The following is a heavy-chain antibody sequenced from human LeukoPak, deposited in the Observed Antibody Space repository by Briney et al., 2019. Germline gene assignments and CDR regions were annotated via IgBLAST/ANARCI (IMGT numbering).Heavy chain of an antibody. J-gene: IGHJ3*01. V-gene: IGHV3-11*05. Sequence: PGGSLRLSCAASGFTFSDYYMSWIRQAPGKGLEWVSYISSSTNTNYADSVKGRLTISRDNAKNSLYLQTNSLRAEDTAVYYCARGTSPIVWGQGTLVTVSS. CDR3: ARGTSPIV. CDR2: ISSSTNT. CDR1: GFTFSDYY.